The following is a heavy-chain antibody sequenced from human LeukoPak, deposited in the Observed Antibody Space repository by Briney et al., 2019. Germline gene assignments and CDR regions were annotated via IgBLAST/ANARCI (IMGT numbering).Heavy chain of an antibody. CDR3: ARGRYGSGSHFDY. V-gene: IGHV4-34*01. J-gene: IGHJ4*02. D-gene: IGHD3-10*01. Sequence: SETLSLTCAVYGGSFSGYYWSWVRQPPGKGLEWLGEINHSGSTNYNPSLKSRVTISVATSKNQFSLKLSSVTAADTAVYYCARGRYGSGSHFDYWGQGTLVTVSS. CDR2: INHSGST. CDR1: GGSFSGYY.